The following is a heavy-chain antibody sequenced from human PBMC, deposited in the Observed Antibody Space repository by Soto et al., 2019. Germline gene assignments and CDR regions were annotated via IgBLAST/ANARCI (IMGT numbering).Heavy chain of an antibody. CDR2: INESGGRT. J-gene: IGHJ6*03. CDR3: AGSGYCCCVSYPQSGEYMDV. CDR1: GFTFSSYA. V-gene: IGHV3-23*01. Sequence: PGGSLRLSCAASGFTFSSYAMSWVRQAPGKGLEWVAAINESGGRTYYADSVKGRFTISRDNSKNTLYLQMNSLRAEDTAVYYCAGSGYCCCVSYPQSGEYMDVWRQGTTVTVS. D-gene: IGHD2-15*01.